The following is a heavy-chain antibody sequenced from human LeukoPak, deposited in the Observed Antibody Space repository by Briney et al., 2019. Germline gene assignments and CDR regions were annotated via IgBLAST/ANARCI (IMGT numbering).Heavy chain of an antibody. D-gene: IGHD5-18*01. Sequence: ASVKVSCKASGYTFTSYGISWVRQAPGQGLEWMGWISAYNGNTNYAQKLQGRVTMTTDTSTSTAYMELRSLRSDDTAVYYCARDHKFKSGDTAMAWGDYWGQGTLVTVSS. J-gene: IGHJ4*02. CDR1: GYTFTSYG. CDR3: ARDHKFKSGDTAMAWGDY. CDR2: ISAYNGNT. V-gene: IGHV1-18*01.